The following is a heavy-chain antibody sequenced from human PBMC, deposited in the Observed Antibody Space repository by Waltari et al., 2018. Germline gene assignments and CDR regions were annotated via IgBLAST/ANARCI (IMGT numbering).Heavy chain of an antibody. CDR1: GGSFSGYY. V-gene: IGHV4-34*01. Sequence: QVQLQQWGAGLLKPSETLSLTCAVYGGSFSGYYWSWIRQPPGKGLEWIGEINHSGSTNYNPSLKSRVTISVDRSKNQFSLKLSSVTAADTAVYYCARGQTRRWGFDYWGQGTLVTVSS. CDR2: INHSGST. CDR3: ARGQTRRWGFDY. D-gene: IGHD3-16*01. J-gene: IGHJ4*02.